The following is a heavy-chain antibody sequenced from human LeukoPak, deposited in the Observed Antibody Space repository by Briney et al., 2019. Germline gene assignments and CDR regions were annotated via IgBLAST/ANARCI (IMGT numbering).Heavy chain of an antibody. Sequence: GGSLRLFCAASGFTFSNAWMSWVRQAPGKGLEWVGRVKSKTDGGTTDYAAPVKGRFTISRDDSKNTLYLQMNSLKTEDTAVYYCTTGAGGSDDAFDIWGQGTMVTVSS. CDR2: VKSKTDGGTT. J-gene: IGHJ3*02. V-gene: IGHV3-15*01. D-gene: IGHD3-10*01. CDR1: GFTFSNAW. CDR3: TTGAGGSDDAFDI.